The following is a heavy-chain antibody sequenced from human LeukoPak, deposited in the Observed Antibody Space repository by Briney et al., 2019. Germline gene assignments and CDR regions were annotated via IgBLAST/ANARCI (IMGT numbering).Heavy chain of an antibody. Sequence: PSETLSLTCAVYGGSFSGYYWSWIRQPPGKGLEWIGEINHSGSTNYNPSLKSRVTISVDTSKNQSSLKLSSATAADTAVYYCARGYCSGGSCYEQGNDYWGQGTLVTVSS. CDR2: INHSGST. CDR1: GGSFSGYY. CDR3: ARGYCSGGSCYEQGNDY. V-gene: IGHV4-34*01. J-gene: IGHJ4*02. D-gene: IGHD2-15*01.